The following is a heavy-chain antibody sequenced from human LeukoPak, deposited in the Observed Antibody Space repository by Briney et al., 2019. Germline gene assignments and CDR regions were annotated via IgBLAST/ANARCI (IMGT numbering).Heavy chain of an antibody. J-gene: IGHJ4*02. V-gene: IGHV4-39*01. CDR3: ASTEWNYAR. CDR2: MYYSGST. Sequence: PSETLSLTCTVSGGSISSSGYYWGWIRQPPGKGLEWIGSMYYSGSTNYNPSVKSRVTISADTSRNQFSLRLSSVTAADTAVYYCASTEWNYARWGQGTLVTVSS. D-gene: IGHD1-7*01. CDR1: GGSISSSGYY.